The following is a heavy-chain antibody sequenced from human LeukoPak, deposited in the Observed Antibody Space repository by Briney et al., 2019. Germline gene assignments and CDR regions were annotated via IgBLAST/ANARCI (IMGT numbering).Heavy chain of an antibody. Sequence: SSETLSLTCAVSGGSISSSNWWSWVRQPPGKGLEWIGEIYHSGSTNYNPSLKSRVTISVDKSKNQFSLKLSSVTAADTAVYYCAREGGPYRPLDYSGQGTLVTVSS. CDR3: AREGGPYRPLDY. V-gene: IGHV4-4*02. J-gene: IGHJ4*02. CDR1: GGSISSSNW. CDR2: IYHSGST.